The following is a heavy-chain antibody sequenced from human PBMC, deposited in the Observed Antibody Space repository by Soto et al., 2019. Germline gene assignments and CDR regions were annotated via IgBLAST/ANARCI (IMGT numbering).Heavy chain of an antibody. CDR2: VYVDDSNT. CDR1: WYRFHNLW. V-gene: IGHV5-51*01. CDR3: ARVLILSGLFRSFDY. Sequence: GESLKISCEDPWYRFHNLWLAWVRPVPGKGLEWMGSVYVDDSNTKYRPPFEGHATISADKTHNCAYLQWTMLGASDTAMYYCARVLILSGLFRSFDYWGQGTQVTVSS. D-gene: IGHD3-10*01. J-gene: IGHJ4*02.